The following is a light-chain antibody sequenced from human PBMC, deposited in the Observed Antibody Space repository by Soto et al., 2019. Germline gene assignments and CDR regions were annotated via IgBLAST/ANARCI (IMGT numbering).Light chain of an antibody. V-gene: IGKV1-39*01. J-gene: IGKJ2*01. CDR2: AAS. Sequence: DIQMTQFPSSLPASVGDRVTITCRASQSITNFLSWYQQTPGKAPKLLIYAASSLQSGVPSRFSGSASGTLFCLTNSSLQPEDFATYYCQQVSTTPYTFGQGTKLEIK. CDR1: QSITNF. CDR3: QQVSTTPYT.